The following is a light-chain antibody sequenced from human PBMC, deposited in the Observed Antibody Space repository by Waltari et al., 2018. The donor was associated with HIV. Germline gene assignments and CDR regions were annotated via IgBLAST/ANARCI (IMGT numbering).Light chain of an antibody. CDR2: DTS. Sequence: VVLTQFPATLSVSPGDTATLSCRASESLSGNLAWYQQKPGQAPRLLIHDTSTRATVVPTRFGGSRSGTDFTLTISSLRPEDIAVYYCQQYIRWPLTFGGGTKVEIK. V-gene: IGKV3-15*01. CDR1: ESLSGN. CDR3: QQYIRWPLT. J-gene: IGKJ4*01.